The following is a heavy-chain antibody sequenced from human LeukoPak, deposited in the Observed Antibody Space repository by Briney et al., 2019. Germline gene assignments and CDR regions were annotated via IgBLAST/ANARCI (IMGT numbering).Heavy chain of an antibody. CDR2: ITSGGNT. J-gene: IGHJ4*02. CDR3: ARGRGYRDYDRPLDY. V-gene: IGHV3-53*01. CDR1: GFTFSFYW. Sequence: GGSLRLSCASSGFTFSFYWMHWVRQAPGKGLEWVSVITSGGNTYYSDSVKGRFTTSRDNSKNTLYVQMNSLRAEDTAIYYCARGRGYRDYDRPLDYWGQGTLVTVSS. D-gene: IGHD5-12*01.